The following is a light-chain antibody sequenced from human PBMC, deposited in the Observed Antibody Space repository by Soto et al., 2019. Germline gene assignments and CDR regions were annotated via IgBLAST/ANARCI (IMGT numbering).Light chain of an antibody. CDR3: QQYNNWPLLT. CDR2: GAS. V-gene: IGKV3-15*01. CDR1: QSVSSS. Sequence: EIVMTQSPATLSVSPGERATLSCRASQSVSSSLAWYQQKPGQAPRLVIYGASTRATGIPARFSGSGPGTEFTLTISILQSEDFAVYFCQQYNNWPLLTFGQGTKVEIK. J-gene: IGKJ1*01.